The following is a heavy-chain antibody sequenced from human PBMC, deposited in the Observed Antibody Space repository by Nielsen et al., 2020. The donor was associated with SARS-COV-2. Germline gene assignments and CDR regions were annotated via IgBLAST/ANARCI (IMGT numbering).Heavy chain of an antibody. Sequence: GESLKISCAASGFTFSSLWMSWVRQVPGKGLEWVADIKPDGSEKVYVDSVKGRFTISRDNAKNSLYLQMNSLRAEDTALYHCARGGCSSTSCYIGYLDAFDIWGQGTMVTVSS. D-gene: IGHD2-2*02. CDR2: IKPDGSEK. CDR3: ARGGCSSTSCYIGYLDAFDI. V-gene: IGHV3-7*03. CDR1: GFTFSSLW. J-gene: IGHJ3*02.